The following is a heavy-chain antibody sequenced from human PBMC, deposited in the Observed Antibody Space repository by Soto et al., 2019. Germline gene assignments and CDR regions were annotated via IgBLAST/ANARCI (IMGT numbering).Heavy chain of an antibody. CDR3: AKDITPNKYSSSSGAVDY. D-gene: IGHD6-6*01. CDR2: ISWNGGST. V-gene: IGHV3-43*01. CDR1: GFTFDDYT. Sequence: EVQLVESGGVVVQPGGSLRLSCAASGFTFDDYTMHWVRQAPGKGLEWVSLISWNGGSTYYADSVKGRFTISRDNSKNSLYLQMNSLRTEDTALYYCAKDITPNKYSSSSGAVDYWGQGTLVTVSS. J-gene: IGHJ4*02.